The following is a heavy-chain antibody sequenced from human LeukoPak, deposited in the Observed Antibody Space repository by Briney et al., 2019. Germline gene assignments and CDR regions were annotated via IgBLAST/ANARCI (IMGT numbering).Heavy chain of an antibody. D-gene: IGHD5-18*01. CDR2: IYSGGST. J-gene: IGHJ4*02. CDR3: ARTVDTGYFDY. Sequence: GGSLRLSCAASGFTFSSCAMSWVRQAPGKGLEWVSVIYSGGSTYYADSVKGRFTISRDNSKNTLYLQMNSLRAEDTAVYYCARTVDTGYFDYWGQGTLVTVSS. V-gene: IGHV3-53*01. CDR1: GFTFSSCA.